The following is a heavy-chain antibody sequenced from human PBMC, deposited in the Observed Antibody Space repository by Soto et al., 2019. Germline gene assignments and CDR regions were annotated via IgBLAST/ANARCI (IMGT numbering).Heavy chain of an antibody. V-gene: IGHV3-23*01. Sequence: EFQVLQSWGGLVQPGGSLTLSCAASGFPFSSTDMTWVRQAPGKGLEWVSTIDGSGGTTYYADSVKGRFTISRDNSINTVFLPMHSLRADDTALYFCAKNSGWFNTWGQGALVTVSS. CDR1: GFPFSSTD. D-gene: IGHD3-10*01. J-gene: IGHJ5*02. CDR3: AKNSGWFNT. CDR2: IDGSGGTT.